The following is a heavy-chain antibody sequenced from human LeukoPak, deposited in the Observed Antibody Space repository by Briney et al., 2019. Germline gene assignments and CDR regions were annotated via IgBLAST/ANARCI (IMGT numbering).Heavy chain of an antibody. V-gene: IGHV3-48*03. CDR3: ARDLGIRTPLWGY. D-gene: IGHD3-16*01. CDR1: GFIFSSYE. Sequence: GGSLRLSCAASGFIFSSYEMNWVRQAPGKGLEWVSYISESGSTIYYADSVKGRFTISRDNTKNSLSLQMTSLRAEDTGVYYCARDLGIRTPLWGYWGQGTLVTVSS. J-gene: IGHJ4*02. CDR2: ISESGSTI.